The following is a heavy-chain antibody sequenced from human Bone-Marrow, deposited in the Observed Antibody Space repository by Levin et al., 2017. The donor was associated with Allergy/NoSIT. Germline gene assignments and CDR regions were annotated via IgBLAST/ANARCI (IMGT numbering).Heavy chain of an antibody. CDR3: ALLAPTVTTGWVDY. J-gene: IGHJ4*02. CDR1: GFTFSSYW. CDR2: IKQDGSEK. D-gene: IGHD4-17*01. Sequence: GESLKISCAASGFTFSSYWMSWVRQAPGKGLEWVANIKQDGSEKYYVDSVKGRFTISRDNAKNSLYLQMNSLRAEDTAVYYCALLAPTVTTGWVDYWGQGTLVTVSS. V-gene: IGHV3-7*01.